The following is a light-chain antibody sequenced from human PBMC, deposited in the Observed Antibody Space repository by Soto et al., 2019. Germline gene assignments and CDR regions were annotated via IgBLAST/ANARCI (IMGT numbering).Light chain of an antibody. CDR1: SSDVGRYNY. V-gene: IGLV2-14*01. CDR3: SSYTSSISYV. Sequence: QSVLTQPPSASGSPGQSVTISCTGTSSDVGRYNYISWYQQRPGKAPKLIIYEVSKRPSGVSNRFSGSKSGNTASLTISGLQAEDEADYYCSSYTSSISYVFGTGTKVTV. CDR2: EVS. J-gene: IGLJ1*01.